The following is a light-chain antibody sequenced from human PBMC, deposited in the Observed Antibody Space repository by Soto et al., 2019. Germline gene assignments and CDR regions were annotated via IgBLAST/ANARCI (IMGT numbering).Light chain of an antibody. J-gene: IGLJ2*01. Sequence: QSVLTQPPSASGTPGQRVTISCSGSSSNVGSNTVNWYQHLPGTAPKLLIYSNNQRPSGVPDRFSGSKSGTSASLAISGLQSEDEADYYCAAWDDSLEVVFGGGTQLTVL. CDR3: AAWDDSLEVV. CDR2: SNN. CDR1: SSNVGSNT. V-gene: IGLV1-44*01.